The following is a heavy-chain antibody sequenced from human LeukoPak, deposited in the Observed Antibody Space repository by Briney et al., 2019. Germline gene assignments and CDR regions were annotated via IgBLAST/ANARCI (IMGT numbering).Heavy chain of an antibody. CDR1: GFTFNNYG. Sequence: GRSLRLSCAASGFTFNNYGMHWVRQAPGKGLEGVAVIWYDGTNKYYGDSVKGRFTISRDNSKNTLYLQMNSLRAEDTAVYYCARGRFGELSVATFDIWGQGTMVTVSS. CDR3: ARGRFGELSVATFDI. D-gene: IGHD3-10*01. J-gene: IGHJ3*02. V-gene: IGHV3-33*01. CDR2: IWYDGTNK.